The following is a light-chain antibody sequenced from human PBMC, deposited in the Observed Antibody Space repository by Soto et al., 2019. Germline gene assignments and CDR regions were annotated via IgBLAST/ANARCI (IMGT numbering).Light chain of an antibody. CDR3: KQYNNWPPWT. J-gene: IGKJ1*01. CDR1: QSVSSN. Sequence: EIVMTQSPATLSVSPGERATLSCRASQSVSSNLAWYQQKHGPAPRLLIYAASTRATGIPSRFSGSGTGTEITLTISSLQSEDFAVYYCKQYNNWPPWTFGQGTKVEIK. CDR2: AAS. V-gene: IGKV3-15*01.